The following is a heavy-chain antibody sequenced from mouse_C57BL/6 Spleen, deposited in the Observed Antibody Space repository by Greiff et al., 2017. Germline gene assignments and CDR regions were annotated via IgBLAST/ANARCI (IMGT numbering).Heavy chain of an antibody. CDR2: ISSGGSYT. CDR1: GFTFSSYG. CDR3: ARHIEHGAQATGFAY. D-gene: IGHD3-2*02. J-gene: IGHJ3*01. Sequence: EVKVVESGGDLVKPGGSLKLSCAASGFTFSSYGMSWVRQTPDKRLEWVATISSGGSYTYYPDSVKGRFTISRDNAKNTLYLQMSSLKSEDTAMYYCARHIEHGAQATGFAYWGQGTLVTVSA. V-gene: IGHV5-6*01.